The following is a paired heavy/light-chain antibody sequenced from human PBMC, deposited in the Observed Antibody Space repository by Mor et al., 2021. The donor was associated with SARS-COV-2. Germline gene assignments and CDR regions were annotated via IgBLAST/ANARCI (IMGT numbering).Light chain of an antibody. Sequence: DIQMTQSPSTLSASVGDRVTITCRASQSISSWLAWYQQKPGKAPKLLIYKASTLESGVPSRFSGSGSGTEFTLTINSLQPDDFATYYCQQYTIYSPTFGQGTKVEIK. CDR2: KAS. CDR1: QSISSW. CDR3: QQYTIYSPT. J-gene: IGKJ1*01. V-gene: IGKV1-5*03.
Heavy chain of an antibody. V-gene: IGHV3-23*01. CDR2: ISGSGGST. CDR3: AKAAITVYYDSSGPHPLIT. Sequence: EVQLLESGGGLVQPGGSLRLSCAASGFTFSSYAMSWVRQAPGKGLEWVSGISGSGGSTYYADSVKGRFTISRDNSKNTLYLQMNSLRAEDTAVYYCAKAAITVYYDSSGPHPLITWGQGTLVTVSS. J-gene: IGHJ5*02. D-gene: IGHD3-22*01. CDR1: GFTFSSYA.